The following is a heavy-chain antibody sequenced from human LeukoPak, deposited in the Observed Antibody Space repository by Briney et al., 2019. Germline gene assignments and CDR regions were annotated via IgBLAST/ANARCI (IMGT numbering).Heavy chain of an antibody. CDR2: ISSSSSTI. J-gene: IGHJ4*02. CDR1: GFTFSSYS. D-gene: IGHD1-26*01. Sequence: GGSLRLSCAASGFTFSSYSMNWVRQAPGKGLEWVSYISSSSSTIYYADSVKGRFTISRDNAKNSLYLQMNSLRAEDTAVYYCARDSGSYCIGYWGREPWSPSPQ. V-gene: IGHV3-48*01. CDR3: ARDSGSYCIGY.